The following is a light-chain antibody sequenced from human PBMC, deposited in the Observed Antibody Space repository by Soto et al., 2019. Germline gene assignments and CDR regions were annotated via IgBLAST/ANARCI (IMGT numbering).Light chain of an antibody. CDR1: QSVNSNY. CDR2: ETS. J-gene: IGKJ2*01. CDR3: QQYDIWPPYT. V-gene: IGKV3-20*01. Sequence: IVLTQTPGTPSLSPGERAPLSCRASQSVNSNYLAWYQQKPGQAPRLLMYETSTRATGIPDRFSGSGSGTEFTLTISSLQSEDFAIYYCQQYDIWPPYTFGQGTNVDIK.